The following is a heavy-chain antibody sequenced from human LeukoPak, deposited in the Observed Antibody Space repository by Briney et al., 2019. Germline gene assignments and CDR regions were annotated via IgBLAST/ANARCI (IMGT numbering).Heavy chain of an antibody. CDR1: PGSIITNDYS. D-gene: IGHD3-10*01. CDR2: IYHHGAT. J-gene: IGHJ5*02. CDR3: ARGRGWNWFDP. V-gene: IGHV4-30-2*01. Sequence: SETLSLTCAVSPGSIITNDYSWNWIRQPPGKGLEWIGYIYHHGATNYNPSLRSRVTISLDGSKTQFSLRLNSVTAADTAVYYCARGRGWNWFDPWGQGTLVTASS.